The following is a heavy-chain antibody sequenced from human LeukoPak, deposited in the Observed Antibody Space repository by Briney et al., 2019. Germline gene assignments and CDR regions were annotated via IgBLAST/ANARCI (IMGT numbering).Heavy chain of an antibody. J-gene: IGHJ4*02. CDR1: GFMFSTYW. CDR3: GGFGYEAAVDL. Sequence: GGSLRLSCAASGFMFSTYWMTWVRQAPGKGLEWVANIKPDGSETYYVDPVKGRFTISRDNTKNLLYLQMNSLRGEDAAVYYCGGFGYEAAVDLWGQRTLVTVSS. D-gene: IGHD6-13*01. V-gene: IGHV3-7*01. CDR2: IKPDGSET.